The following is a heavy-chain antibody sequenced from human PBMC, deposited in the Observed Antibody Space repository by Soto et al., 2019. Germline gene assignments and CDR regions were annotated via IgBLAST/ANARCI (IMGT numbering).Heavy chain of an antibody. CDR1: GFASSDHY. D-gene: IGHD2-8*01. CDR2: ISYDGSNK. J-gene: IGHJ3*02. Sequence: GGSLRLSCAASGFASSDHYMDWVRQAPGKGLEWVAVISYDGSNKYYADSVKGRFTISRDNSKNTLYLQMNSLRAEDTAVYYCAKGALRYCTNGVCRPLPGNDAFAIWGQRTMVTVSS. CDR3: AKGALRYCTNGVCRPLPGNDAFAI. V-gene: IGHV3-30*18.